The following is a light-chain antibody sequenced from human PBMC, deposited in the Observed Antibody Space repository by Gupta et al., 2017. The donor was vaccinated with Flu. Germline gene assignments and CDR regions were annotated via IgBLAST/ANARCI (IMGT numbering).Light chain of an antibody. CDR3: QQYNNWPLT. CDR2: GAS. CDR1: QSVSSN. Sequence: EIVMTQSPATLSVSPGERATLSCRASQSVSSNLALYQQKPGQAPRLLIYGASTRATGSPARFSGSGSGTEFTLTISSLQSEDFAVYYCQQYNNWPLTFGQGTKVEIK. V-gene: IGKV3-15*01. J-gene: IGKJ1*01.